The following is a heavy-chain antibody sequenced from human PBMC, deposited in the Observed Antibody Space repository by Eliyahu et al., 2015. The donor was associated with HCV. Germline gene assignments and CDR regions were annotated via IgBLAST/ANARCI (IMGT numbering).Heavy chain of an antibody. Sequence: EVQLLESGGGLVQPGGSLRLSCAASGFTFSNYAMSWVRQAPGKGLEWVSGISDNGGSTYYADSVKGRLTISRDNSKNTLYLQMNSLRAEDTAVYYCAKDQNKEYYNILTGYYYVFDVFDIWGQGTMVTVSS. D-gene: IGHD3-9*01. CDR1: GFTFSNYA. CDR2: ISDNGGST. V-gene: IGHV3-23*01. CDR3: AKDQNKEYYNILTGYYYVFDVFDI. J-gene: IGHJ3*02.